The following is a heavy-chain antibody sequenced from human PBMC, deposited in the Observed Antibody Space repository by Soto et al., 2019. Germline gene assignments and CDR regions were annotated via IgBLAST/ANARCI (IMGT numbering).Heavy chain of an antibody. CDR2: ISTYIGNT. CDR1: GYTFTSFD. CDR3: ATNVVPTARDYYYFYGMDV. D-gene: IGHD2-2*01. Sequence: QVQLVQSGAEVKKPGASVKVSCKASGYTFTSFDIIWVRQAPGQGLEWMGWISTYIGNTNYPQKLQGRVTMTADTSTSTAYMELRSLRSDDTAVYYCATNVVPTARDYYYFYGMDVWGQGTTVTVSS. J-gene: IGHJ6*02. V-gene: IGHV1-18*01.